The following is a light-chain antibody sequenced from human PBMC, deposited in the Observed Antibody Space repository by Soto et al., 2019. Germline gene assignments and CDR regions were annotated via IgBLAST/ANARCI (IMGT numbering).Light chain of an antibody. V-gene: IGKV1-39*01. CDR3: QQSYRNPRT. CDR1: QSISNF. CDR2: SAS. J-gene: IGKJ1*01. Sequence: DIQMTQSPSFLSASAGDRVTIFCRASQSISNFLHWYQQKPGKAPKLLIYSASKLESGVPPRFGGSGSGTDFTLTISSLQPEDFATYYCQQSYRNPRTFGLGTK.